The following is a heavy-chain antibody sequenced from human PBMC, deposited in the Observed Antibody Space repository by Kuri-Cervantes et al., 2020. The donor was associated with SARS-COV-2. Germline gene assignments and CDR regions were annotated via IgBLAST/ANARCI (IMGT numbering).Heavy chain of an antibody. CDR2: IGTAGDT. D-gene: IGHD4-17*01. Sequence: GESLKISCAASGFTFSSYDMHWVRQATGKDLEWVSAIGTAGDTYYPGSVKGRFTISRENAKNSLYLQMNSLRAEDTAVYYCATDPGSYGDSSESWGQGTLVTVSS. V-gene: IGHV3-13*04. CDR3: ATDPGSYGDSSES. J-gene: IGHJ4*02. CDR1: GFTFSSYD.